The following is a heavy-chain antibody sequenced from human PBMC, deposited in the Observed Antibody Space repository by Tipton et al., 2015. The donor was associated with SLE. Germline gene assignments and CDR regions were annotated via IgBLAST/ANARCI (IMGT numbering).Heavy chain of an antibody. J-gene: IGHJ5*02. V-gene: IGHV4-4*04. CDR1: GGSISTNSW. D-gene: IGHD1-7*01. CDR3: VFVPRYNWNYIAH. Sequence: TLSLTCVISGGSISTNSWWSWVRQSPGKGLEWLGQIYHTGSTRHNPSLKSRVTISIDRSKNQFSLNLSSVTAADTAIYYCVFVPRYNWNYIAHWGRGTLVTVSS. CDR2: IYHTGST.